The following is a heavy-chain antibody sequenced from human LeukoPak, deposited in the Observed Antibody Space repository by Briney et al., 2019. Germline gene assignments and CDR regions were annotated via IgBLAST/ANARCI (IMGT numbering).Heavy chain of an antibody. Sequence: SETLSLTCTVSGGSISSYYWSWIRQPPGKGLEWIGYIYYSGSTNYSPSLKSRVTISVDTSKNQFSLKLSSVTAADTAVYYCARRHSSGWNFDIWGQGTMVTVSS. CDR2: IYYSGST. CDR1: GGSISSYY. J-gene: IGHJ3*02. V-gene: IGHV4-59*08. CDR3: ARRHSSGWNFDI. D-gene: IGHD6-19*01.